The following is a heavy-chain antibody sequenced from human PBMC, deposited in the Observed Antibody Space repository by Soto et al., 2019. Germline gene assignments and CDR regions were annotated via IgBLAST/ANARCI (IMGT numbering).Heavy chain of an antibody. CDR2: IKADAGEI. V-gene: IGHV3-7*04. Sequence: EVQLVESGGGLVQPGGSLRLSCATSGFPFGGYWLNWVRQTQENGLEWVAIIKADAGEIYYLDSVTGRFTISRDSAKKSVHLQMKSLSVEDTAISCCARGRGFLIDFWGQGTLVTVSS. CDR3: ARGRGFLIDF. J-gene: IGHJ4*02. CDR1: GFPFGGYW.